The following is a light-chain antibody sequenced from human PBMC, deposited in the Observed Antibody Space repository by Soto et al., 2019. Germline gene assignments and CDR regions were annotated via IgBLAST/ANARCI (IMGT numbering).Light chain of an antibody. J-gene: IGKJ5*01. Sequence: DIQMTQSPSSLSASVGDRVTITCRASESIARHLNWYQQKPGKAPKLLIYAASSLQNGVPSRFRGGGSATDFTLTISNLQPADFATYYCQQTYSTLSITFGQGTRLEIK. CDR3: QQTYSTLSIT. CDR1: ESIARH. CDR2: AAS. V-gene: IGKV1-39*01.